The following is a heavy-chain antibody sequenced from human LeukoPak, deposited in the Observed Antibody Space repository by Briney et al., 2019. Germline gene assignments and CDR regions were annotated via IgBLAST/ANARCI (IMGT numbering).Heavy chain of an antibody. D-gene: IGHD3-22*01. V-gene: IGHV3-15*01. Sequence: KPGGSLRLSCAASGFTFNTAYMAWVRQAPGKGLEWVGRIKSKTNGETTDYAAPVKGRFTISRDDSKNTLYLQMNSLKTEDTAVYYCVTDLTMNYWGRGTPVIVSS. CDR1: GFTFNTAY. J-gene: IGHJ4*01. CDR2: IKSKTNGETT. CDR3: VTDLTMNY.